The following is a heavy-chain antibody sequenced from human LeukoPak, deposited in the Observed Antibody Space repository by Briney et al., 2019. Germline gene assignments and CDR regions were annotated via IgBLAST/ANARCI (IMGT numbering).Heavy chain of an antibody. CDR2: IIPIFGTA. D-gene: IGHD6-6*01. J-gene: IGHJ5*02. CDR3: ARDLSSIAKWDWFDP. Sequence: GSSVKVSCKASGGTFSSYAISRVRQAPGQGLEWMGGIIPIFGTANYAQKFQGRVTITTDESTSTAYMELSSLRSEDTAVYYCARDLSSIAKWDWFDPWGQGTLVTVSS. CDR1: GGTFSSYA. V-gene: IGHV1-69*05.